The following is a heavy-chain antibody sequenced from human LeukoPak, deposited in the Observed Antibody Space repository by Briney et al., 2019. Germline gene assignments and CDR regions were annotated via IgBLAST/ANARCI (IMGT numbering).Heavy chain of an antibody. V-gene: IGHV1-2*06. D-gene: IGHD6-13*01. Sequence: GASVKVSFKASGFPFTGYHIHWVRPAPGQGLAWMGRINPYSGDTNFSQKFQGRVTMTRDTSITTAYMDLSSLTPDDTAVYFCARDQGSLTRSWYTGYWGQGTRSPSPQ. J-gene: IGHJ4*02. CDR2: INPYSGDT. CDR3: ARDQGSLTRSWYTGY. CDR1: GFPFTGYH.